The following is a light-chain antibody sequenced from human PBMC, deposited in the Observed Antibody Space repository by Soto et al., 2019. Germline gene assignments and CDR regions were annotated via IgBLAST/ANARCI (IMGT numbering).Light chain of an antibody. CDR3: QQYGSSRWT. CDR1: QSVSSSY. Sequence: EIVLTQSPGTLSLSPGERTTLSCRASQSVSSSYLAWYQQKPGQAPRLLIYAASSRATGIPDRFSGSGSVSDFTLTISRLDPEDLAVYYCQQYGSSRWTFGQGTKVEIK. V-gene: IGKV3-20*01. J-gene: IGKJ1*01. CDR2: AAS.